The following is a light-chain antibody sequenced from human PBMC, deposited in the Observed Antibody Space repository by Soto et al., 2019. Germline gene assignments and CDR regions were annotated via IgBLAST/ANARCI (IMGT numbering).Light chain of an antibody. J-gene: IGKJ5*01. Sequence: IPMTQSPSSLSASVGDRVTITCQASQDISKNLNWYQQKPGKAPKLLIYDASSLQTGVPSRFSGSGSATHFTFTISSLQPQDVATYYCQQYDNLLPITFGQGTRLEIK. CDR2: DAS. V-gene: IGKV1-33*01. CDR3: QQYDNLLPIT. CDR1: QDISKN.